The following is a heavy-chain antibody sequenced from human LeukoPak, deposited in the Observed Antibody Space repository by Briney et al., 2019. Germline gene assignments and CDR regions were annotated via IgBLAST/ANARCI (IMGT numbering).Heavy chain of an antibody. Sequence: SVKVSCKASGGTFSSYAISWVRQAPGQGLEWMGGIIPIFGTANYAQKFQGRVTITADESTSTAYMELSSLRSEDTAVYYCASFSHQRFEEYYYWGQGTLVTVSS. CDR3: ASFSHQRFEEYYY. CDR2: IIPIFGTA. CDR1: GGTFSSYA. D-gene: IGHD2/OR15-2a*01. J-gene: IGHJ4*02. V-gene: IGHV1-69*13.